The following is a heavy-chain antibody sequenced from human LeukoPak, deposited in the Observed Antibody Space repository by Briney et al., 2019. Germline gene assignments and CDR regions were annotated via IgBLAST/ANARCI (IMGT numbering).Heavy chain of an antibody. Sequence: GGSLKLSCAASGFTFSGSAIHWVRQASGKGLEWVGRIRRRANGYATAYAASVKGRFTISRDNSKNTLYLQMNSVRAEDTAVYYCAKAGLLWFGELGTGTGWGQGTLVTVSS. CDR1: GFTFSGSA. V-gene: IGHV3-73*01. D-gene: IGHD3-10*01. CDR3: AKAGLLWFGELGTGTG. CDR2: IRRRANGYAT. J-gene: IGHJ4*02.